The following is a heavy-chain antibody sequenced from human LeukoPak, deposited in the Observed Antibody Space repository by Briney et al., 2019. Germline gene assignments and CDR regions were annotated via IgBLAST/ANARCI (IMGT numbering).Heavy chain of an antibody. J-gene: IGHJ3*02. CDR1: GGSISSYY. Sequence: SETLSLTCTVSGGSISSYYWSWIRQPPGKGLEWIGYIYYSGSTNYNPSLKSRVTISVDTSKNQFSLKLSSVTAADTAVYYCARQRWELLRRDAFDIWGQGTMVTVSS. V-gene: IGHV4-59*08. CDR2: IYYSGST. CDR3: ARQRWELLRRDAFDI. D-gene: IGHD1-26*01.